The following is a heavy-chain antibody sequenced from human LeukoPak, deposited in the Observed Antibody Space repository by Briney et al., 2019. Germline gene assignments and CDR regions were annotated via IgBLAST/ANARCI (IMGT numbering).Heavy chain of an antibody. CDR3: ATGASVTTIRLFDY. D-gene: IGHD3-9*01. Sequence: PGGSLRLSCAASGFTFSSQGMHRVRQAPGKGLEWVAGISYDGSNKYYADSVKGRFTISRDNSRNMLYLQMNSLRAEDTAVYFCATGASVTTIRLFDYWGQGTLVTVSS. J-gene: IGHJ4*02. CDR1: GFTFSSQG. V-gene: IGHV3-30*03. CDR2: ISYDGSNK.